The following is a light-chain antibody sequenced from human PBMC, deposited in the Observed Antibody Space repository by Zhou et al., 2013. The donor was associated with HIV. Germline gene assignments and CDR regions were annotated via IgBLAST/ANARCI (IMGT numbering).Light chain of an antibody. CDR1: QTINVW. V-gene: IGKV1-5*03. CDR3: QQYQTYPWT. J-gene: IGKJ1*01. Sequence: DIQMTQSPSTLSAFVGDRVSITCRASQTINVWLAWYQQKPGKAPKLLIYKASTLQSGVSSRFSGGGSGTEFTLTISSLQPGDFATYFCQQYQTYPWTFGQGTKVEIK. CDR2: KAS.